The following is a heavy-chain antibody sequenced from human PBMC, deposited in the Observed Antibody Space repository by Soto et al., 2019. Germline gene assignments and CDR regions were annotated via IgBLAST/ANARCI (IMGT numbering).Heavy chain of an antibody. D-gene: IGHD5-18*01. CDR2: IYYSGST. CDR3: ARRESLRGYSYGYFDY. Sequence: TLSLTCTVSGGSISSGGYYWSWIRQHPGKGLEWIGYIYYSGSTYYNPSLKSRVTISVDTSKNQFSLKLSSVTAADTAVYYCARRESLRGYSYGYFDYWGQGTLVTVSS. V-gene: IGHV4-31*03. CDR1: GGSISSGGYY. J-gene: IGHJ4*02.